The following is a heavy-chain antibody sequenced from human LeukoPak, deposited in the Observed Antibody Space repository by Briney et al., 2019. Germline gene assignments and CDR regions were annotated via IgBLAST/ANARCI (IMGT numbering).Heavy chain of an antibody. CDR1: GGTFSRYA. CDR2: IIPIFGTA. D-gene: IGHD5-24*01. Sequence: SVNVSRKASGGTFSRYAISWVPQAPAQGLEWMGRIIPIFGTANYAQKFQGRVTITTDESTSPAYMQLSSLRSEDTAVYYCARDDRYILRADAFDIWGQGTMVTVSS. CDR3: ARDDRYILRADAFDI. V-gene: IGHV1-69*05. J-gene: IGHJ3*02.